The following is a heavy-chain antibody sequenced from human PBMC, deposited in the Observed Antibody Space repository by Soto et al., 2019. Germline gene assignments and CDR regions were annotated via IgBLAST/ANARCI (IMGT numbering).Heavy chain of an antibody. CDR2: IVPMFGTS. V-gene: IGHV1-69*06. D-gene: IGHD3-3*01. CDR3: NRGSEYDFWSGYL. Sequence: QERLVPSGAEVRKPGSSVKVSCKVTGGTSTRYAINWVRQAPGPGLEWMGGIVPMFGTSKYAQKFQGRVTITADTSTNIAYMELRSLRSEDTAVYYCNRGSEYDFWSGYLWGQGTLVSVSS. J-gene: IGHJ4*02. CDR1: GGTSTRYA.